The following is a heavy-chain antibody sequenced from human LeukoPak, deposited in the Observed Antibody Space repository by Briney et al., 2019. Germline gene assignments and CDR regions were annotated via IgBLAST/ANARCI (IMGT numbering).Heavy chain of an antibody. V-gene: IGHV3-23*01. CDR2: MSDSGGRT. CDR3: AKRGVVIRVILVGFHKEAYYFDS. J-gene: IGHJ4*02. Sequence: GGSLRLSCAVSGITLSNYGMSWVRQAPGKGLEWVAGMSDSGGRTNYADSVKGRFTISRDNPKNPLYLQMNSLRAEDTAVYFCAKRGVVIRVILVGFHKEAYYFDSWGQGALVTVSS. D-gene: IGHD3-22*01. CDR1: GITLSNYG.